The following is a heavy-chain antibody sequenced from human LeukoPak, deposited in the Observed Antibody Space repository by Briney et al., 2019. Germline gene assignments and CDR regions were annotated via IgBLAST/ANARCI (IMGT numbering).Heavy chain of an antibody. CDR3: ARTPSYSSSWYWFDP. Sequence: GRSLRLSCAASGFTFSSYAMHWVRQAPGKGLEWVAVISYDGSNKYYADSVKGRFTISRDNSKNTLYLQMNSLRAEDTAVYYCARTPSYSSSWYWFDPWGQGTLVTVSS. V-gene: IGHV3-30-3*01. CDR1: GFTFSSYA. J-gene: IGHJ5*02. CDR2: ISYDGSNK. D-gene: IGHD6-13*01.